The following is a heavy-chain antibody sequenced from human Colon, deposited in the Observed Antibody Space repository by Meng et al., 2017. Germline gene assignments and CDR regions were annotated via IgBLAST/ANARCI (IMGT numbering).Heavy chain of an antibody. CDR1: GGSITTDNW. CDR3: VRSSGWVRTGFDP. J-gene: IGHJ5*02. CDR2: FYHDVTT. D-gene: IGHD6-19*01. Sequence: QVQLQESGPDLVTPSGTLSLTCAVSGGSITTDNWWSWVRQPPGKGLEWIGEFYHDVTTNYNPSLKSRVTVSIDTSKSQFSLKLTSVTAADTAVYYCVRSSGWVRTGFDPWGQGTLVTVSS. V-gene: IGHV4-4*02.